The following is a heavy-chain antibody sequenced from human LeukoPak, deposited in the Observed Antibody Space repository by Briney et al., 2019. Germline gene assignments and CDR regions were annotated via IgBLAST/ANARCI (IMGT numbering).Heavy chain of an antibody. Sequence: SVKVSCKASGGTFSNYAISWVRQAPGQGLEWMGGIIPIFGTANYAQKFRGRVTITADKSTRTAYMELSSLRSEDTAVYYCARASHWNQLHYFDYWGQGTLVTVSS. D-gene: IGHD1-1*01. CDR2: IIPIFGTA. CDR1: GGTFSNYA. V-gene: IGHV1-69*06. CDR3: ARASHWNQLHYFDY. J-gene: IGHJ4*02.